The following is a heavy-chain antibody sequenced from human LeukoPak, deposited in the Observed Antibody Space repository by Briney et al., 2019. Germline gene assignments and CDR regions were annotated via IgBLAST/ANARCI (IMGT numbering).Heavy chain of an antibody. Sequence: GRSLRLSCAASGFTFSSYGMHWVRQAPGKGLEWVAVIWYDGSNKYYADSVKGRFTISRDNSKNTLYLQMNSLGAEDTAVYYCARDLGYFDYWGQGTLVTVSS. V-gene: IGHV3-33*01. CDR1: GFTFSSYG. CDR3: ARDLGYFDY. CDR2: IWYDGSNK. J-gene: IGHJ4*02.